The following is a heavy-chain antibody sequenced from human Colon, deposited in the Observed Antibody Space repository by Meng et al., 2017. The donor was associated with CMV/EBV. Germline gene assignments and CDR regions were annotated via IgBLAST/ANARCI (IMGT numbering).Heavy chain of an antibody. CDR2: INPNSGGT. D-gene: IGHD3-22*01. Sequence: VEVGQSGGGGKRRGASGKVSCKASGYTFRRYYMHWVRQAPGQGLEWMGWINPNSGGTNYAQKFQGRVTMTRDTSISTAYMELSRLRSDDTAVYYCATVSSGYYLYFQHWGQGTLVTVSS. V-gene: IGHV1-2*02. J-gene: IGHJ1*01. CDR1: GYTFRRYY. CDR3: ATVSSGYYLYFQH.